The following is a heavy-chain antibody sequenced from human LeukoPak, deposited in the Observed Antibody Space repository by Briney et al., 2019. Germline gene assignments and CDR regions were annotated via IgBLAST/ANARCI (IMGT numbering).Heavy chain of an antibody. CDR2: TYYRSKWYN. D-gene: IGHD3-9*01. V-gene: IGHV6-1*01. J-gene: IGHJ4*02. CDR3: ARGHYDILTGYHPLDY. Sequence: SQTLSLTCAISGDSVSSNSAAWNWIRQSPSRGLEWLGRTYYRSKWYNDYAVSVKSRITINPDTSKNQFSLQLNSVTPEDTAVYYCARGHYDILTGYHPLDYWGQGTLVTVSS. CDR1: GDSVSSNSAA.